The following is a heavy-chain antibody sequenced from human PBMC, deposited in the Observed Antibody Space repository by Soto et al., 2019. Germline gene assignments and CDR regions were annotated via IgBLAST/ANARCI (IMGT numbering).Heavy chain of an antibody. V-gene: IGHV3-48*03. CDR2: ISGSGVTT. J-gene: IGHJ4*02. CDR1: GFTFSSHE. D-gene: IGHD2-8*01. Sequence: PGGSLRLSCAASGFTFSSHEMNWVRQAPGKGLEWISYISGSGVTTYYADSVRGRFIVSRDNAQESLFLQMNSLRVEDTAIYYCARGGVYWGQGTLVTV. CDR3: ARGGVY.